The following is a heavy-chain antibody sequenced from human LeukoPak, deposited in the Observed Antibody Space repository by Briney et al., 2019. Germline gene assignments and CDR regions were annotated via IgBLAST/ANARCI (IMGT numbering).Heavy chain of an antibody. V-gene: IGHV3-23*01. Sequence: GGSLRLSCAASGFTFSSYGMSWVRQAPGKGLEWVSAISGSGGSTYYADSVKGRFTMSRDNSKNTVYLQMNSLRVDDTAVYYCARRDIVVIVSASDYWGQGTLVTVSS. CDR1: GFTFSSYG. D-gene: IGHD2-15*01. CDR2: ISGSGGST. J-gene: IGHJ4*02. CDR3: ARRDIVVIVSASDY.